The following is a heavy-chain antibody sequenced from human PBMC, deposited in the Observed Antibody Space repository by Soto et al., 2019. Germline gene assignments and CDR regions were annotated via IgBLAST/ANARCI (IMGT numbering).Heavy chain of an antibody. Sequence: EVQLVESGGGLVQPGGSLRISCAASGFDFSNFAMHWVRQAPGKGLEHVSAISREGGSIYYVKSAKGRFIISRDNSKNTLYLQLASLSADDMAVYYCARAFECPGIYYHPFHFDYWGLGTLVTVSS. CDR3: ARAFECPGIYYHPFHFDY. CDR1: GFDFSNFA. CDR2: ISREGGSI. J-gene: IGHJ4*02. D-gene: IGHD3-10*02. V-gene: IGHV3-64*01.